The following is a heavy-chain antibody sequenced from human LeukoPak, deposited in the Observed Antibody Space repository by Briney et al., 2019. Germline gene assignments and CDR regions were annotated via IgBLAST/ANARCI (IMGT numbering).Heavy chain of an antibody. V-gene: IGHV3-30*18. D-gene: IGHD3-22*01. Sequence: GGSLRLSCAASGFTFSSYGMHWVRQAPGKGLEWVAVISYDGSNKYYADSMKGRFTISRDNSKNTLYLQMNSLRAEDTAVYYCAKDLYDSSGGGLDPWGQGTLVTVSS. CDR1: GFTFSSYG. CDR2: ISYDGSNK. J-gene: IGHJ5*02. CDR3: AKDLYDSSGGGLDP.